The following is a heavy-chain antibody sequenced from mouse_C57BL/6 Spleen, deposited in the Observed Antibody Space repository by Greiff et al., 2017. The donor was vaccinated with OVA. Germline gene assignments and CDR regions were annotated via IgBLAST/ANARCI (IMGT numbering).Heavy chain of an antibody. J-gene: IGHJ4*01. V-gene: IGHV1-72*01. CDR3: ARHGYSNYVRYAMDY. CDR2: IDPNSGGT. D-gene: IGHD2-5*01. CDR1: GYTFTSYW. Sequence: QVQLQQPGAELVKPGASVKLSCKASGYTFTSYWMHWVKQRPGRGLEWIGRIDPNSGGTKYNEKFKSKATLTVDKPSSTAYMQLSSLTSDDSAVYYCARHGYSNYVRYAMDYWGQGTSVTVSS.